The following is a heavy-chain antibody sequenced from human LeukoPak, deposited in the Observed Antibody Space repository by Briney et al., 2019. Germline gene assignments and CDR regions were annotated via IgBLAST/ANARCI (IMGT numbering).Heavy chain of an antibody. J-gene: IGHJ3*02. Sequence: SETLSLTCTVSGGSISSYYWSWIRQPAGKGLEWIGRIYTSGSTNYNPSLKSRVTMSVDTSKNQFSLKLSSVTAADTAVYYCARGEMHYYDSSGYYRVDAFDIWGQGTMVTVSS. CDR2: IYTSGST. CDR3: ARGEMHYYDSSGYYRVDAFDI. V-gene: IGHV4-4*07. CDR1: GGSISSYY. D-gene: IGHD3-22*01.